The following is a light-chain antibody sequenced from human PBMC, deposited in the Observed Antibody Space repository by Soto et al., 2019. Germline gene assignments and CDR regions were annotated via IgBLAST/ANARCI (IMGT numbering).Light chain of an antibody. Sequence: EIVLTQSPGTLSLSPGERATLSCRASQSLSTYLAWYQQKPGQAPRLLIYTISTRATGVPDRFSGSGSGTDFTLTISRLEPEDSALYYCQQGNTWPWTFGQGTKVDI. J-gene: IGKJ1*01. CDR1: QSLSTY. V-gene: IGKV3-11*01. CDR3: QQGNTWPWT. CDR2: TIS.